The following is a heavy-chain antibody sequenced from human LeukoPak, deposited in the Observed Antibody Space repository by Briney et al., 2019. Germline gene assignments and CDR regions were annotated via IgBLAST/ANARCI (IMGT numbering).Heavy chain of an antibody. D-gene: IGHD3-10*01. CDR2: INAYNGDT. V-gene: IGHV1-3*01. J-gene: IGHJ4*02. Sequence: ASVKVSCKASGYTFINYAIHWVRQAPGQRLEWMGWINAYNGDTEYSQKFQGRVTITRDTSASTAYMELSTLRSDDTAVYYCARASYYYGSGSYYTPQDYWGQGTLVTVSS. CDR3: ARASYYYGSGSYYTPQDY. CDR1: GYTFINYA.